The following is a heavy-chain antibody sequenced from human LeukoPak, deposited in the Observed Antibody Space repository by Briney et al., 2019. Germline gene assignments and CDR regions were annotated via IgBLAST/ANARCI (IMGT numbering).Heavy chain of an antibody. CDR2: ISGDGVNT. CDR3: SEHILVH. J-gene: IGHJ1*01. Sequence: GGSLRLSCAAKGLTFTSWAMSWVRLAPGKGLEWISGISGDGVNTYYVDSVKGRFTISRDNDKNTLYLQMNSLRPEDTAVYFCSEHILVHWGQGTLVTVST. CDR1: GLTFTSWA. D-gene: IGHD2-21*01. V-gene: IGHV3-23*01.